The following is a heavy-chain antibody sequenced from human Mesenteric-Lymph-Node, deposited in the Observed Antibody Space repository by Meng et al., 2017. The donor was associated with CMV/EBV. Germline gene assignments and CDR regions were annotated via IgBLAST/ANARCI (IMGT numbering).Heavy chain of an antibody. Sequence: CIASGFPFNTYWMHWVRQAPGKGLVWVSRINPAGITTNYAASVKGRFTVARDNAQNTLYLQMNSLRDEDTAVYYCAKGVSSSGPGDYWGQGALVTVSS. CDR1: GFPFNTYW. CDR3: AKGVSSSGPGDY. CDR2: INPAGITT. J-gene: IGHJ4*02. D-gene: IGHD1-26*01. V-gene: IGHV3-74*01.